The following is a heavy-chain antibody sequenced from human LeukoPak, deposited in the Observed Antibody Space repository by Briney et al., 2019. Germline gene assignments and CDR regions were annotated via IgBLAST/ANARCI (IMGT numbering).Heavy chain of an antibody. Sequence: GASVKVSXKASGYTFTGYYMHWVRQAPGQGLEWMGWINPNSGGTNYAQKFQGRVTMTRDTSISTAYMELSRLRSDDTAVYYCARMTSSGYYDFWNWFDPWGQGTLVTVSS. D-gene: IGHD3-3*01. J-gene: IGHJ5*02. V-gene: IGHV1-2*02. CDR3: ARMTSSGYYDFWNWFDP. CDR2: INPNSGGT. CDR1: GYTFTGYY.